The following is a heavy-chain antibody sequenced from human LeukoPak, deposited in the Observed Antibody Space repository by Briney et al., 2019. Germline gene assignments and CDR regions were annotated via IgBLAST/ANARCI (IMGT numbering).Heavy chain of an antibody. Sequence: GPLRLSCAASGFTFSSYWMSWVRQAPGKGLEWVANIKQDGSEKYYVDSVKGRFTISRDNAENSLYLQMNSLRAEDTAVYYCARLQQQLSMYYFDYWGQGTLVTVSS. D-gene: IGHD6-13*01. V-gene: IGHV3-7*01. J-gene: IGHJ4*02. CDR3: ARLQQQLSMYYFDY. CDR1: GFTFSSYW. CDR2: IKQDGSEK.